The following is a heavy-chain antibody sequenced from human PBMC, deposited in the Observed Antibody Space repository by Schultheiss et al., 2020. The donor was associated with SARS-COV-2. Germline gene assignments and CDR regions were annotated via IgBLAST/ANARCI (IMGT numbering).Heavy chain of an antibody. V-gene: IGHV3-23*01. CDR3: ARDGPVAGTGEYYFDY. J-gene: IGHJ4*02. CDR1: GFTFSSYA. Sequence: GGSLRLSCAASGFTFSSYAMSWVRQAPGKGLEWVSAIIGSGGSTYYADSVKGRFTISRDNAKNSLYLQMNSLRAEDTAVYYCARDGPVAGTGEYYFDYWGQGTLVTVSS. D-gene: IGHD6-19*01. CDR2: IIGSGGST.